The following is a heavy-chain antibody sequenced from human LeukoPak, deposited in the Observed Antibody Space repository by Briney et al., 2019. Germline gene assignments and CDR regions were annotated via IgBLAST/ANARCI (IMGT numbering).Heavy chain of an antibody. J-gene: IGHJ4*02. CDR1: GGFISTYY. CDR2: ISYSGST. Sequence: KSSETLSLTCTVSGGFISTYYWSWIRQPPGKGLEWIGFISYSGSTYHNPSLKSRVTMSVDTSKNQFSLNPRSVTAADTAVYFCASSSPAHDYWGQGTLVTVSS. V-gene: IGHV4-59*01. CDR3: ASSSPAHDY.